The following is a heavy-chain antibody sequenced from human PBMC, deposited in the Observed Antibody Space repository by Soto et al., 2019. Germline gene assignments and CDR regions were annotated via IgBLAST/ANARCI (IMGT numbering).Heavy chain of an antibody. CDR3: ARQRPTDGRWEFANYYGMDV. V-gene: IGHV4-34*12. Sequence: CAVYGGSFSAYYWSWVRQPPGKGLEWIGEIIHSESTKYNPSLKSRVTISVDTSKNQFSLKLSSVTAADTAVYYCARQRPTDGRWEFANYYGMDVWGQGTPVTVSS. CDR1: GGSFSAYY. D-gene: IGHD1-26*01. CDR2: IIHSEST. J-gene: IGHJ6*02.